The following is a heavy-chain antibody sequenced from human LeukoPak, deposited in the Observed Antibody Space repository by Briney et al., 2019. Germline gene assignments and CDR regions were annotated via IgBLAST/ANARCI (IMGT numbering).Heavy chain of an antibody. Sequence: GESLKISFKGSGYRSTTYWIGWVRQMPGKGLEWMGIIYPGDSDTRYSPSFQGQVTISADKSTSTAYLQWSSLKASDTAMYYCARQAYYYGSGSYQNYYYGMDVWGQGTTVTVSS. CDR2: IYPGDSDT. D-gene: IGHD3-10*01. CDR1: GYRSTTYW. CDR3: ARQAYYYGSGSYQNYYYGMDV. V-gene: IGHV5-51*01. J-gene: IGHJ6*02.